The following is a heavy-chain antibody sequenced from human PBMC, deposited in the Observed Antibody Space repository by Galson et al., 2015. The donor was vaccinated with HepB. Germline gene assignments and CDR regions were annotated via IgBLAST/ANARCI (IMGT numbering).Heavy chain of an antibody. CDR1: GGSISSGGYY. CDR3: ARAYPQLGWFDP. Sequence: TLSLTCTVSGGSISSGGYYWSWIRQHPGKGLEWIGYIYYSGSTYYNPSLKSRVTISVDTSKNQFSLKLSSVTAADTAVYYCARAYPQLGWFDPWGQGTLVTVSS. D-gene: IGHD5-24*01. V-gene: IGHV4-31*03. J-gene: IGHJ5*02. CDR2: IYYSGST.